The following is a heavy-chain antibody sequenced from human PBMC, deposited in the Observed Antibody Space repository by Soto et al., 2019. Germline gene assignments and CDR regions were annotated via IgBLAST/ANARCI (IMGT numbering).Heavy chain of an antibody. Sequence: QVQLVQSGAEVKKPGASVKVSCKASGYTFTSYAIHWVRQAPGQRLEWMGWITAGTGSTKYSQKVQDRVTITRDTPASTAYMELSSLRSEDTAVYYCALDMGAWPDYWGQGTLVTVSS. CDR2: ITAGTGST. CDR3: ALDMGAWPDY. CDR1: GYTFTSYA. D-gene: IGHD2-2*03. J-gene: IGHJ4*02. V-gene: IGHV1-3*01.